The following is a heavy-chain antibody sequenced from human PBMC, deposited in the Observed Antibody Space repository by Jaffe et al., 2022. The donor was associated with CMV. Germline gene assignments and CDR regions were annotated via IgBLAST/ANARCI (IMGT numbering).Heavy chain of an antibody. CDR3: AREALYCSGGSCDYYGMDV. D-gene: IGHD2-15*01. Sequence: EVQLVESGGGLVQPGGSLRLSCAASGFTFSSYDMHWVRQATGKGLEWVSAIGTAGDTYYPGSVKGRFTISRENAKNSLYLQMNSLRAGDTAVYYCAREALYCSGGSCDYYGMDVWGQGTTVTVSS. V-gene: IGHV3-13*01. J-gene: IGHJ6*02. CDR2: IGTAGDT. CDR1: GFTFSSYD.